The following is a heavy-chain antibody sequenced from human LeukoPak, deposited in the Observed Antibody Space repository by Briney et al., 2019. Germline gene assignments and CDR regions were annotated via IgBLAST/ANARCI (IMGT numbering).Heavy chain of an antibody. V-gene: IGHV3-33*01. D-gene: IGHD3-3*02. CDR2: IRYDGTNK. CDR1: GFTFSTYG. Sequence: PGRSLRLSCAASGFTFSTYGMHWVRQAPGKGLEWVAIIRYDGTNKYYVDSVKGRFTISRDNSKNTLYLQMNSLITEDTAVYYCTRDRILGRSDYWGQGTLVTVSS. CDR3: TRDRILGRSDY. J-gene: IGHJ4*02.